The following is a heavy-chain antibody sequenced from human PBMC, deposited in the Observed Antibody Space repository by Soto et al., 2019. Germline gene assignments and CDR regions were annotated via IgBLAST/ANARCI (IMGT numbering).Heavy chain of an antibody. CDR1: GGSISSYY. Sequence: QVQLQESGPGLVKPSETLSLTCTVSGGSISSYYWSWIRQPPGKGLEWIGYIYYSGSTNYNPSLKSRVTLSVDTSKNQFSLKLSSVTAADTAVYYCARVKDDFWSGYYTGAFYIWGQGTMVTVSS. V-gene: IGHV4-59*01. J-gene: IGHJ3*02. CDR3: ARVKDDFWSGYYTGAFYI. CDR2: IYYSGST. D-gene: IGHD3-3*01.